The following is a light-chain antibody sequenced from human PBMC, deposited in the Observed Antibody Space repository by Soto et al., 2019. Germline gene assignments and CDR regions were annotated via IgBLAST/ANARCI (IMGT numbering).Light chain of an antibody. V-gene: IGKV3-20*01. CDR1: ETVNSNY. CDR3: QQYGSSRT. J-gene: IGKJ1*01. Sequence: IGLTQSAGNLSLSPGERATVSCRASETVNSNYLAWYQHNRGQAPRLLIYGASSRATGIPDRFSGSGSGTDFTLPITRLAPEDFAIYYCQQYGSSRTLGQGTKVDIK. CDR2: GAS.